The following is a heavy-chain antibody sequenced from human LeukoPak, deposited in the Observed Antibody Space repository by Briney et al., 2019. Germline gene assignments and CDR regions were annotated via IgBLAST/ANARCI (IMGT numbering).Heavy chain of an antibody. Sequence: GASVKVSCKASGGTFSSYAISWVRQAPGQGLEWMGGIIPIFGTANYAQKFQGRVTITTDESTSTAYMELSSLRSEDTAVYYCARGGSGSWYSGWFDSWGQGTLVTVSS. CDR2: IIPIFGTA. J-gene: IGHJ5*01. V-gene: IGHV1-69*05. D-gene: IGHD6-13*01. CDR1: GGTFSSYA. CDR3: ARGGSGSWYSGWFDS.